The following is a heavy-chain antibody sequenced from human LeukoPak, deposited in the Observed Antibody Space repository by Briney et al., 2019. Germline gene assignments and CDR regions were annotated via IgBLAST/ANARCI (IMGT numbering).Heavy chain of an antibody. D-gene: IGHD3-22*01. CDR2: IIPIFGTA. CDR3: ARAQYYYDSSGCYYPDYFDY. V-gene: IGHV1-69*05. CDR1: GGTFSSYA. Sequence: GASVKVSCKASGGTFSSYAISWVRQAPRQGLEWMGGIIPIFGTANYAQKFQGRVTITTDESTSTAYMELSSLRSEDTAVYYCARAQYYYDSSGCYYPDYFDYWGQGTLVTVSS. J-gene: IGHJ4*02.